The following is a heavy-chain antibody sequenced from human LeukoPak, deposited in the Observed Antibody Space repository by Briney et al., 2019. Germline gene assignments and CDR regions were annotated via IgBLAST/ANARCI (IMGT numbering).Heavy chain of an antibody. CDR2: ISYDGSNK. D-gene: IGHD2-15*01. J-gene: IGHJ3*02. CDR3: AREAHCSGGSCYAGAFDI. V-gene: IGHV3-30*03. Sequence: PGRSLRLSCAASGFTFSSYGMHWVRQAPGKGLEWVAVISYDGSNKYHADFVKGRFTISRDNSKNALYLQMSSLRPEDSAVYYCAREAHCSGGSCYAGAFDIWGQGTVVTVSS. CDR1: GFTFSSYG.